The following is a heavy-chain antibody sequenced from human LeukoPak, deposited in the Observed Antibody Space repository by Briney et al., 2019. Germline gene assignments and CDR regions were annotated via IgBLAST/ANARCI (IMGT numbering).Heavy chain of an antibody. CDR3: ARHIVVEPAVAYYYHGMDV. CDR2: ISGYNGNT. J-gene: IGHJ6*02. D-gene: IGHD2-2*01. CDR1: GYTFTSYG. V-gene: IGHV1-18*01. Sequence: ASVKVSCKASGYTFTSYGVNWVRQAPGQGLEWMGWISGYNGNTNYAQKFQGRVTMTTDTSTSTAYMELRSLRSDDTAVYYCARHIVVEPAVAYYYHGMDVWGQGTTVTVSS.